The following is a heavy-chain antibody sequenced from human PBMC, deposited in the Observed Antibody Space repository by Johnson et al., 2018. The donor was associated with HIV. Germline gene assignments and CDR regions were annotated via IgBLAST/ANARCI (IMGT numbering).Heavy chain of an antibody. V-gene: IGHV3-15*01. Sequence: VQLVESGGDLIQPGGSLRLSCAASGFTVSSNYMTWVRQAPGKGLEWIARIKSESDGGATDYSVPVRGRFTVSRDDSKNTLYLHMNSLKTEDTGVYYCTTGLYWNDAFNIWGQGTMVTVSS. J-gene: IGHJ3*02. CDR2: IKSESDGGAT. CDR3: TTGLYWNDAFNI. D-gene: IGHD1-1*01. CDR1: GFTVSSNY.